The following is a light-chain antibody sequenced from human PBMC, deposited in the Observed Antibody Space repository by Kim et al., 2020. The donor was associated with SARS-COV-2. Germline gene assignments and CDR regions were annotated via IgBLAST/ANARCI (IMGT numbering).Light chain of an antibody. V-gene: IGLV3-1*01. CDR1: KLGDKY. CDR3: QAWDSSTVV. Sequence: SYELTQPPSVSVSPGQTASITCSGDKLGDKYVCWYQQKPGRSPVVVIYQDTKRPSGIPERFSGSNSGNTATLTISGTQAMDEADYYCQAWDSSTVVFGGGTQLTVL. CDR2: QDT. J-gene: IGLJ2*01.